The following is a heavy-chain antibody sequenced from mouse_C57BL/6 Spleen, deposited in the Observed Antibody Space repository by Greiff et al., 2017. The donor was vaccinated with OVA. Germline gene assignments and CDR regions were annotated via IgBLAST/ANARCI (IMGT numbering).Heavy chain of an antibody. D-gene: IGHD2-3*01. CDR1: GYSITSGYF. V-gene: IGHV3-6*01. CDR2: ISYDGSN. Sequence: EVKLEESGPGLVKPSQSLSLTCSVTGYSITSGYFWNWLRQFPGNKLKWMGYISYDGSNKYNPSLKNRITITRDTSKNQFFLKLNSVTTEDTATDCGARDGLLRSMDYWGQGTSVTVSS. J-gene: IGHJ4*01. CDR3: ARDGLLRSMDY.